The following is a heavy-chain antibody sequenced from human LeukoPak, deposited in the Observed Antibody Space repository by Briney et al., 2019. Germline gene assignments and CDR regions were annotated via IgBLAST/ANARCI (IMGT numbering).Heavy chain of an antibody. CDR3: ARASGHDSSGYYPPSDS. D-gene: IGHD3-22*01. CDR2: INPNSGGT. J-gene: IGHJ4*02. V-gene: IGHV1-2*02. Sequence: ASVKVSCKASGYTFTGYYMHWVRQAPGQGLEWMGWINPNSGGTNYAQKFQGRVTMTRDTSISTAYMELSRLRSDDTAVYYCARASGHDSSGYYPPSDSWGQGTLVTVSS. CDR1: GYTFTGYY.